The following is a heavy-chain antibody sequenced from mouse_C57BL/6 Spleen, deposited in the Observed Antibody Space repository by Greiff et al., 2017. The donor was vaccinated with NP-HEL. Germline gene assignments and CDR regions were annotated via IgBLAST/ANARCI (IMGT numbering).Heavy chain of an antibody. D-gene: IGHD1-1*01. J-gene: IGHJ4*01. V-gene: IGHV1-52*01. CDR2: IDPSDSET. Sequence: QVQLQQPGAELVRPGSSVKLSCKASGYTFTSYWMHWVKQRPIQGLEWIGNIDPSDSETHYNQKFKDKATLTVDKSSSTAYMQLSSLTSEDSAVYYCARRSSYGAMDDWGQGTSVTVSS. CDR3: ARRSSYGAMDD. CDR1: GYTFTSYW.